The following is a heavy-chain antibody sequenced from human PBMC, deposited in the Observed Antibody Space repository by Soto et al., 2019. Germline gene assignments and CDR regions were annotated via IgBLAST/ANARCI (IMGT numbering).Heavy chain of an antibody. Sequence: QITLKESSPTLVKPTQTLTLTCTFSGFSVTTNGMGVGWIRQPPGKALEWLAVIYWNDDKRYRSSLKSRLTITKDTSKNQVVLIMTNMDPVDTATYYCVHNAGYYTADYWGQGTLVTVSS. CDR2: IYWNDDK. CDR3: VHNAGYYTADY. V-gene: IGHV2-5*01. J-gene: IGHJ4*02. CDR1: GFSVTTNGMG. D-gene: IGHD3-3*01.